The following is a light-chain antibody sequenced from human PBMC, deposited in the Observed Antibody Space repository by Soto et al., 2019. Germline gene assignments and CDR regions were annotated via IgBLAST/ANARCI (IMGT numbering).Light chain of an antibody. Sequence: DLVMTQSPLSLPVILGQPASVSCRSSASLAYSDGNSYLSWFQQRPGQSPRRLIYRVSNRDSGVPDRFSGSGSDTDFTLKISRVEAEDVGVYYCMQGTYWPYTFGQGTQLEIK. V-gene: IGKV2-30*01. CDR2: RVS. J-gene: IGKJ2*01. CDR1: ASLAYSDGNSY. CDR3: MQGTYWPYT.